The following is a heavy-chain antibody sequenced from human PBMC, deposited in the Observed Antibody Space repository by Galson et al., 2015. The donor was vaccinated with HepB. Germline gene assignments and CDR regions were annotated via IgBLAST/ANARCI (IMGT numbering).Heavy chain of an antibody. CDR1: GYTFTSYG. V-gene: IGHV1-18*01. Sequence: SVKVSCKASGYTFTSYGISWVRQAPGQGLEWMGWISAYNGNTNYAQKLQGRVTMTTDTSTSTAYMELRSLRSDDTAVYYCARVVPAAISYYDFWSGYYTKEDTNFDYWGQGTLVTVSS. D-gene: IGHD3-3*01. CDR3: ARVVPAAISYYDFWSGYYTKEDTNFDY. CDR2: ISAYNGNT. J-gene: IGHJ4*02.